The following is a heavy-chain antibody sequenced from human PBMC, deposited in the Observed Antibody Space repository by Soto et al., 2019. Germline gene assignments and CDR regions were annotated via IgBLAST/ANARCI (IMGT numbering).Heavy chain of an antibody. CDR3: ARDGRTASFLRWYATDY. CDR1: GYTFTSYY. CDR2: INPSGGST. D-gene: IGHD4-17*01. Sequence: QVQLVQSGAEVKKPGASVKVSCKASGYTFTSYYMHWVRQAPGQGLEWMGIINPSGGSTSYAQKFQGRVTMTRDTSTSTVYMELSSLRSEDTAVYYCARDGRTASFLRWYATDYWGQGTLVTVSS. V-gene: IGHV1-46*03. J-gene: IGHJ4*02.